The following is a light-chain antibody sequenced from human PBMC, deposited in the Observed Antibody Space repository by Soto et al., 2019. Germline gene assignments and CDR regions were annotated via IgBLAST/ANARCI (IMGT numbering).Light chain of an antibody. CDR1: SSDVGSYNY. CDR3: TSYAGSNNTVV. Sequence: QSVLTQPPSASGSPGQSVTISCTGTSSDVGSYNYVSWYQQHPDKAPKLIIYGVNERPSGVPDRFSGSKSGNTSSLTVSGLQAEDEADYYCTSYAGSNNTVVFGGGTKVTDL. CDR2: GVN. V-gene: IGLV2-8*01. J-gene: IGLJ3*02.